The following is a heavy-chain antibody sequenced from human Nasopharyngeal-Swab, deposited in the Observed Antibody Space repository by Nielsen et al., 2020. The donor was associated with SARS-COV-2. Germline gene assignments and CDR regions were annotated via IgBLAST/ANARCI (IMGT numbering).Heavy chain of an antibody. V-gene: IGHV4-38-2*02. CDR2: IYHSGST. Sequence: SETLSLTCSVSGYSISSNYYWGWIRQPPGKGLEWIGNIYHSGSTNYNPSLKSRVTISVDTSKNQFSLKLNSVTAADTAVYYCARDAYYDFWGDYSYGLDVWGHGATVTVSS. CDR3: ARDAYYDFWGDYSYGLDV. CDR1: GYSISSNYY. J-gene: IGHJ6*02. D-gene: IGHD3-3*01.